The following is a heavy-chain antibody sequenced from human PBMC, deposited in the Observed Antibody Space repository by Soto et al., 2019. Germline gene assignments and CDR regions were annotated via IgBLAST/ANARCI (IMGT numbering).Heavy chain of an antibody. CDR2: ISSSSSYI. D-gene: IGHD5-12*01. J-gene: IGHJ6*02. Sequence: EVQLVESGGGLVKPGGSLRLSCAASGFTFSSYSMNWVRQAPGKGLEWVSSISSSSSYIYYADSVKGRFTISRDNAKNSLYLQMNSLRAEDTAVCYCARAVEMATIDGMDVWGQGTTVTVSS. CDR3: ARAVEMATIDGMDV. V-gene: IGHV3-21*01. CDR1: GFTFSSYS.